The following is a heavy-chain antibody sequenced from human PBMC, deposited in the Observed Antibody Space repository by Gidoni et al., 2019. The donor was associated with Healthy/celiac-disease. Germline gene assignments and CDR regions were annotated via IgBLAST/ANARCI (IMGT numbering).Heavy chain of an antibody. J-gene: IGHJ4*02. V-gene: IGHV4-39*01. CDR2: IYYSGST. CDR1: GGSISSSSYY. CDR3: ARGDWDIAARLVFDY. Sequence: QLQLQESGPGLVKPSETLSLTCTVSGGSISSSSYYWGWIRQPPGKGLEWIGSIYYSGSTYYNPSLKSRVTISVDTSKNQFSLKLSSVTAADTAVYYCARGDWDIAARLVFDYWGQGTLVTVSS. D-gene: IGHD6-6*01.